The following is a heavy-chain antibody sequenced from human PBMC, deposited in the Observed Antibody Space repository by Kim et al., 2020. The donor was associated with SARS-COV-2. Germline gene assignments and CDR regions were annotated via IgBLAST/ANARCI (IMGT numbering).Heavy chain of an antibody. CDR1: GGSISSSSYY. V-gene: IGHV4-39*02. D-gene: IGHD2-15*01. J-gene: IGHJ6*02. CDR2: IYYSGST. CDR3: AGEVVATENYYYYGMDV. Sequence: SETLSLTCTVSGGSISSSSYYWGWIRQPPGKGLEWIGSIYYSGSTYYNPSLKSRVTISVDTSKNQFSLKLSSVTAADTAVYYCAGEVVATENYYYYGMDVWGQGTTVTVSS.